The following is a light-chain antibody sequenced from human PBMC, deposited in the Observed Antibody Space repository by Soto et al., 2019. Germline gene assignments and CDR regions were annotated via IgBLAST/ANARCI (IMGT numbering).Light chain of an antibody. Sequence: QSVLTQPPSASGTPGQGVTISCSGSTSNIGSNYVYWYQQLPGTAPKLLIYRNNQRPSGVPDRFSGSKSGTSASLAISGLRSDDEAYYFCATCDDSLNGVYVFGTGTKVTVL. V-gene: IGLV1-47*01. CDR2: RNN. J-gene: IGLJ1*01. CDR3: ATCDDSLNGVYV. CDR1: TSNIGSNY.